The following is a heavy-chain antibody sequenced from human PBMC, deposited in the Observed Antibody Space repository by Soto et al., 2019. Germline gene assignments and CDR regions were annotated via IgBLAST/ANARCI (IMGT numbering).Heavy chain of an antibody. CDR2: IYYSGST. CDR1: GGSISSGDYY. V-gene: IGHV4-30-4*01. CDR3: ASDGYGGDYYGMDV. Sequence: LSLTCTVSGGSISSGDYYWSWIRQPPGKGLEWIGYIYYSGSTYYNPSLKSRVTISVDTSKHQFSLKLSSVTAADTAVYYCASDGYGGDYYGMDVWGQGTTGTVSS. D-gene: IGHD5-18*01. J-gene: IGHJ6*01.